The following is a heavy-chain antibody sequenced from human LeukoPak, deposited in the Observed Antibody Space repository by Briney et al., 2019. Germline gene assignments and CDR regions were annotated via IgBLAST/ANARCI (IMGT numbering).Heavy chain of an antibody. D-gene: IGHD3-22*01. CDR2: VSASGDST. J-gene: IGHJ4*02. CDR3: AKVDGYYFNYFDY. CDR1: GFTFSSYA. V-gene: IGHV3-23*01. Sequence: GGSLRLSCAASGFTFSSYAMSWVRQAPGKGLAWISTVSASGDSTSYADSVKGRFTISGDNSKNTLYLQMNSLRAEDTAVYYCAKVDGYYFNYFDYWGQGTLVTVSS.